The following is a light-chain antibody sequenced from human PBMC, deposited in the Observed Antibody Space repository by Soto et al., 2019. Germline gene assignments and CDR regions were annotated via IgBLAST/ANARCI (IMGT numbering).Light chain of an antibody. CDR2: DAS. V-gene: IGKV1D-13*01. J-gene: IGKJ5*01. CDR1: QGISSA. Sequence: AIQLTQSPSSLSASVVDGFTITCRASQGISSALAWYQQKPGKAPKLLIYDASSLESGVPSRFSGSGSGTDFTLTISSLQPEDFATYYCQQFNNYITFGQGTRLEIK. CDR3: QQFNNYIT.